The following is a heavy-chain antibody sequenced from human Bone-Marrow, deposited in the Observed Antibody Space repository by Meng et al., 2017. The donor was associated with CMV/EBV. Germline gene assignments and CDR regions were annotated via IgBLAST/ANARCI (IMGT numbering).Heavy chain of an antibody. CDR1: GGTFSSYA. D-gene: IGHD6-13*01. CDR3: ARAGIAAAVDY. J-gene: IGHJ4*02. V-gene: IGHV1-46*01. Sequence: ASVKVSCKASGGTFSSYAISWVRQAPGQGLEWMGIINPSGGSTSYAQKFQGRVTMTRDTSTSTVYMELSSLRSEDTAVYYCARAGIAAAVDYWGQGTLVTVSS. CDR2: INPSGGST.